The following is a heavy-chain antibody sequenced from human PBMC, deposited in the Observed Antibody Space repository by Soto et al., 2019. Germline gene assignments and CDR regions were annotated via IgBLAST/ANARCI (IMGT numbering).Heavy chain of an antibody. Sequence: PGESLKISCQGSGYNFTNHWIGWARQMPGKGLEWMWAIYPGDSETRYSPSFQGQVTFSADKSISSAYLEWSSLKGSDSGIYYCARRGEASTWYALDVWGQGTTVTVSS. V-gene: IGHV5-51*01. CDR2: IYPGDSET. CDR1: GYNFTNHW. D-gene: IGHD2-8*01. J-gene: IGHJ6*02. CDR3: ARRGEASTWYALDV.